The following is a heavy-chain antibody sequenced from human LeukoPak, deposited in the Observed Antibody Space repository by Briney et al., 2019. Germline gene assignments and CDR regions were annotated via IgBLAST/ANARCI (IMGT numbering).Heavy chain of an antibody. J-gene: IGHJ4*02. V-gene: IGHV4-59*01. CDR1: CGSISSDY. Sequence: SETLSLTCTVSCGSISSDYWSWIRQPPGKGLEWIGYIYYSGSTNYTPSLKSRVTISLDTSKNQFSLKLGSVTAADTAVYYCARAFYYYDSSGYRFDYWGQGTLVTVSS. CDR3: ARAFYYYDSSGYRFDY. D-gene: IGHD3-22*01. CDR2: IYYSGST.